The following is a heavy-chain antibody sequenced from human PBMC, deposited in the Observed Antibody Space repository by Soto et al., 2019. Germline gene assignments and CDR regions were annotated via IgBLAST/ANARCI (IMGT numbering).Heavy chain of an antibody. CDR2: IIPIFDST. V-gene: IGHV1-69*01. J-gene: IGHJ6*02. CDR3: XXXXXXXXXXXXXNYYAMDV. Sequence: QVQLVQSGAEVKKPGSSVKVSCKASANSFSTYGXXXXXXXXXXGXXWIGGIIPIFDSTTYAQKFEGRVTIIADESTNTAYMELXXXXXXXXXXXXXXXXXXXXXXXXXXNYYAMDVWGQGTAVTVSS. CDR1: ANSFSTYG.